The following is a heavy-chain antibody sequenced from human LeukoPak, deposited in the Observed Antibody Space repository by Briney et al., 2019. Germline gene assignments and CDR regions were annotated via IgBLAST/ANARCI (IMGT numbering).Heavy chain of an antibody. CDR1: GYTLTELS. V-gene: IGHV1-24*01. D-gene: IGHD3-3*01. CDR2: FDPEDGET. J-gene: IGHJ3*02. Sequence: ASVNVSCKVSGYTLTELSMHWVRQAPGKGLEWMGGFDPEDGETIYAQKFQGRVTMTEDTSTDTAYMELSSLRSEDTAVYYCAILPLLGRMESLAFDIWGQGTMVTVSS. CDR3: AILPLLGRMESLAFDI.